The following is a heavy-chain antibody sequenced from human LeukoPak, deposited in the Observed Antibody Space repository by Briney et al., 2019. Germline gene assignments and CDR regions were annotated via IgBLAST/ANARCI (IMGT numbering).Heavy chain of an antibody. CDR1: GGSISSGGYY. CDR2: IYYSGST. V-gene: IGHV4-31*03. D-gene: IGHD1-26*01. CDR3: AKHAGAFYYFGY. J-gene: IGHJ4*02. Sequence: PSETLSLTCTVSGGSISSGGYYWSWIRQHPGKGLEWIGYIYYSGSTYYNPSLKSRVTISVDTSKNQFSLKLSSVTAADTAVYYCAKHAGAFYYFGYWGQGTLVTVSS.